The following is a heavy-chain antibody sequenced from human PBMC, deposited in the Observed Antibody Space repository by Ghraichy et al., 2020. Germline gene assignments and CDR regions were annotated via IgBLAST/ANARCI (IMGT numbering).Heavy chain of an antibody. D-gene: IGHD6-13*01. V-gene: IGHV3-23*01. CDR3: AKGIAAGTSTISYFYDGMDV. CDR1: GFIFSSYA. J-gene: IGHJ6*02. CDR2: ISGSGGDT. Sequence: LTCAASGFIFSSYAMSWVRQAPGKGLEWVSGISGSGGDTYYADSVKGRFTISRDNSKNTLYLQMNSLRAEDTAVYYCAKGIAAGTSTISYFYDGMDVWGQGTTVTVSS.